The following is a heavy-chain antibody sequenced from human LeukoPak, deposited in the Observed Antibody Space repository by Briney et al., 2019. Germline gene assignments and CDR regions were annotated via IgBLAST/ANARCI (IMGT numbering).Heavy chain of an antibody. V-gene: IGHV1-18*04. D-gene: IGHD3-22*01. CDR2: ISTYDGNT. CDR1: GYTFTNFG. Sequence: ASVKVSCKASGYTFTNFGISWVRQAPGQRPEWMGWISTYDGNTNYAQNLQDRVTLTTDTSTTTAYMELRSLRSDDTAVYCARDKDEDYDTSGMFQHWGQGTLVTVSS. J-gene: IGHJ1*01. CDR3: ARDKDEDYDTSGMFQH.